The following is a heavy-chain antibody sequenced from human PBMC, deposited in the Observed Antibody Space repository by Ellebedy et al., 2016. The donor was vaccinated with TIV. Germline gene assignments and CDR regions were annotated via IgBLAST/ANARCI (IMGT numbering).Heavy chain of an antibody. D-gene: IGHD5-12*01. CDR2: IYYSGST. V-gene: IGHV4-61*01. CDR3: ARSSLGWLRFDY. J-gene: IGHJ4*02. Sequence: SETLSLTCTVSGGSVSSGSYYWSWIRQPPGKGLEYIGYIYYSGSTNYNPSLKSRVTISVDTSKNQFSLKLSSVTAADTAVYYCARSSLGWLRFDYWGQGTLVTVSS. CDR1: GGSVSSGSYY.